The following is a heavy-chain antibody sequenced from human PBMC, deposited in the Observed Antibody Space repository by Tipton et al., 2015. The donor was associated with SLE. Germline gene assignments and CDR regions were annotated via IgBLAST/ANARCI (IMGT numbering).Heavy chain of an antibody. V-gene: IGHV1-8*01. D-gene: IGHD5-24*01. CDR2: ISPNTGNT. CDR1: GYAFISFE. Sequence: QLVQSGAEVTKPGASVKVSCKASGYAFISFEIHWVRQATGQGLEWMGWISPNTGNTGYAQKFQGRVTLTRDTSVSTAYMELTSPRHEDTAVYYCARWAYRDGYSYPSDYHFDDWGQGTLVTVSS. J-gene: IGHJ4*02. CDR3: ARWAYRDGYSYPSDYHFDD.